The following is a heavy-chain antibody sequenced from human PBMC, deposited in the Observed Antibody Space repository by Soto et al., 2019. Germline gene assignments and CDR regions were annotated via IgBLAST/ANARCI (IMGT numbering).Heavy chain of an antibody. CDR1: GGSISSSSYY. CDR3: ARQALSVIVVVPALNWFDP. CDR2: IYYSGST. Sequence: SETLSLTCTVSGGSISSSSYYWGWIRQPPGKGLEWIGSIYYSGSTYYNPSLKSRVTISVDTSKNQFSLKLSSVTAADTAVYYCARQALSVIVVVPALNWFDPWGQGTLVTVS. V-gene: IGHV4-39*01. D-gene: IGHD2-2*01. J-gene: IGHJ5*02.